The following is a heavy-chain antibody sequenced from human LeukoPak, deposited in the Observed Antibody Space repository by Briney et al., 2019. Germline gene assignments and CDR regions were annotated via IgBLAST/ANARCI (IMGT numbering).Heavy chain of an antibody. CDR2: ISDSGST. CDR3: ARWGRLNFDY. D-gene: IGHD7-27*01. V-gene: IGHV4-59*01. Sequence: SETLSLTCTVSGGSIRGYSWSWLRQPPGKGLEWIGYISDSGSTYYNHSLKTRITISLDTSKNQFSLKLSSATAADTAVYYCARWGRLNFDYWGQGTMVTVSS. CDR1: GGSIRGYS. J-gene: IGHJ4*02.